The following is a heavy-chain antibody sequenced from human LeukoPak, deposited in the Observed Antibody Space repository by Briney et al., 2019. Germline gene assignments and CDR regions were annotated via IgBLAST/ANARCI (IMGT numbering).Heavy chain of an antibody. Sequence: GGSLRLFCAPSGFTFSRHWMRCVREARGGGLEWVANINQEGSGKYYVDSVKGRFTISRDNAKNSLYLQMNSLRSEDTAIYYCAEGTTGWGQGALVTVSS. V-gene: IGHV3-7*01. CDR1: GFTFSRHW. D-gene: IGHD1-1*01. CDR3: AEGTTG. CDR2: INQEGSGK. J-gene: IGHJ1*01.